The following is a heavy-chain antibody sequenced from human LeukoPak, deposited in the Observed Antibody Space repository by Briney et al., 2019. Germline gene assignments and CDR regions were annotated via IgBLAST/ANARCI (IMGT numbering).Heavy chain of an antibody. CDR1: GGSISSYY. CDR2: IYYSGST. CDR3: ARFYYDSSGYDIDAFDM. Sequence: SETLSLTCTVSGGSISSYYWSWIRQPPGKGLEWIGYIYYSGSTSYNPSLKSRVTISVDTSKNQFSLKLSSVTAADTAVYFCARFYYDSSGYDIDAFDMWGQGTMVTVSS. J-gene: IGHJ3*02. D-gene: IGHD3-22*01. V-gene: IGHV4-59*08.